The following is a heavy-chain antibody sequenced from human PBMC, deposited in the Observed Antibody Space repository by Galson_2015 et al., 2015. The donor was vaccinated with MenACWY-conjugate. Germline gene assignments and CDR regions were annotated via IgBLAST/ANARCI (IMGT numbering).Heavy chain of an antibody. J-gene: IGHJ4*02. CDR2: IASGTGSTI. Sequence: SLRLSCAASGFTFSTYNMHWVRQAPGKGLEWLSFIASGTGSTIHYTDSVKGRFTISRDNAKNSLYLQMNGLRDEDTALYYCGRDNNWAVDFWGPETLVTVSS. D-gene: IGHD5-24*01. CDR3: GRDNNWAVDF. V-gene: IGHV3-48*02. CDR1: GFTFSTYN.